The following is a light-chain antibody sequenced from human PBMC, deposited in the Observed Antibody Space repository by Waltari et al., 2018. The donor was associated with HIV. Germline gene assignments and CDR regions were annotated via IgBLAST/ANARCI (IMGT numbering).Light chain of an antibody. CDR2: EVN. J-gene: IGLJ2*01. CDR1: SSDVGGYNY. Sequence: ALSQPASVSGSPGQSIAISCTGTSSDVGGYNYVSWYQQHPGKAPKLMIYEVNNRPSGVSSRFSGSKSGNTASLTISGLQAEDEADYYCSSYTSSISLVFGGGTKLTVL. CDR3: SSYTSSISLV. V-gene: IGLV2-14*01.